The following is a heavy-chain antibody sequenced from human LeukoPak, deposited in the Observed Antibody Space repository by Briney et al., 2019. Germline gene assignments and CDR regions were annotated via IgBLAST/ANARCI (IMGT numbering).Heavy chain of an antibody. CDR1: GVSISSFY. J-gene: IGHJ4*02. Sequence: PSETLSLTCTVSGVSISSFYWSWIRQPPGKGLEWIGYIYSSGSTNYNPSLKSRVTISVDTSKNQFSLKLSSVTAADTAVYYCARHQYELLNYYFDYWGQGTLVTVSS. V-gene: IGHV4-59*01. D-gene: IGHD2-15*01. CDR2: IYSSGST. CDR3: ARHQYELLNYYFDY.